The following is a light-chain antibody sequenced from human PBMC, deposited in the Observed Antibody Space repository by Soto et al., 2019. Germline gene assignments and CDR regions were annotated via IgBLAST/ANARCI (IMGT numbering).Light chain of an antibody. V-gene: IGKV3-15*01. CDR3: QQHANWPLT. J-gene: IGKJ4*01. CDR1: QSVSSN. Sequence: EIVMTQSPATLSVSPGARATLSCRASQSVSSNLAWYQQKPGQAPRLLIYGASTRATGIPARFSGSGSGTDFTLTISSLEPEDFAVYYCQQHANWPLTFGGGTKVDIK. CDR2: GAS.